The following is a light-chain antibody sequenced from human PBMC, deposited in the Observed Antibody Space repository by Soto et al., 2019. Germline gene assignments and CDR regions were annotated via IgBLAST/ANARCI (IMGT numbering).Light chain of an antibody. Sequence: QSVLTQPPSTSGTPGQRVTMSCSGSSSNIGGNTVNWYQQFPGTAPKLLIYENNQRPSGVPDRFSGSKSGTSASLAISGLQSGDEAGYHCGAWDDSLKGPVFRGGTPLDVL. CDR1: SSNIGGNT. V-gene: IGLV1-44*01. CDR3: GAWDDSLKGPV. J-gene: IGLJ3*02. CDR2: ENN.